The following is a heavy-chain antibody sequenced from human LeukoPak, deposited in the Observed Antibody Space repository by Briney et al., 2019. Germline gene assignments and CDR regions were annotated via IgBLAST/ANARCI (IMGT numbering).Heavy chain of an antibody. Sequence: ASVKVSCKVSGYTLTELSMHWVRQAPGKGLERMGGFDPEDGETIYAQKFQGRVTMTEDTSTDTAYMELSSLRSEDTAVYYCATLLPNDNSPKRNPPDYWGQGTLVTVSS. CDR1: GYTLTELS. D-gene: IGHD4-23*01. CDR3: ATLLPNDNSPKRNPPDY. CDR2: FDPEDGET. J-gene: IGHJ4*02. V-gene: IGHV1-24*01.